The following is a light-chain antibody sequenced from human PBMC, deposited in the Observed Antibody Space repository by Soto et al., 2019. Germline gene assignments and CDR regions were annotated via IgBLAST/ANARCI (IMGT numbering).Light chain of an antibody. CDR1: SSDVGGYNY. J-gene: IGLJ2*01. CDR3: SSYTSSSTRV. CDR2: AVS. V-gene: IGLV2-14*01. Sequence: QSALTQPASVSGSPGQSITISCTGTSSDVGGYNYVSWYQQHPGKAPKLMIYAVSNRPSGVSNLFSGSKSVNTASLTISGLQAEDEADYYCSSYTSSSTRVFGGGTKVTVL.